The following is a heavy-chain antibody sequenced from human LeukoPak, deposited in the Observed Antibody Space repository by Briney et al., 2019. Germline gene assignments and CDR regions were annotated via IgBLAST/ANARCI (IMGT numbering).Heavy chain of an antibody. Sequence: GASLQISCKGSGYIFTSYWIGWGRQMAGKGLELMGIIYPGDSDTRYSPSLQGQVTISADKSISTAYLQWSSLKASDTAMYYCARHKNEQQFPHWFDPWGQGTLVTVSS. J-gene: IGHJ5*02. D-gene: IGHD5-24*01. CDR1: GYIFTSYW. V-gene: IGHV5-51*01. CDR2: IYPGDSDT. CDR3: ARHKNEQQFPHWFDP.